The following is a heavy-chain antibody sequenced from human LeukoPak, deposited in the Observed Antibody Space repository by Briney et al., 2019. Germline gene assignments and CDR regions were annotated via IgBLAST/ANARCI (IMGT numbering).Heavy chain of an antibody. J-gene: IGHJ1*01. D-gene: IGHD3-22*01. CDR3: ARNYYDSSGTTEYLQH. CDR1: GFTFSSYG. CDR2: IRYDGSNK. V-gene: IGHV3-30*02. Sequence: PGGSLRLSCAASGFTFSSYGMHWVRQAPGKGLEWVAFIRYDGSNKYYADSVKGRFTISRDNSKNTLYLQINSLRAEDTAVYMCARNYYDSSGTTEYLQHWGQGTVLTVSS.